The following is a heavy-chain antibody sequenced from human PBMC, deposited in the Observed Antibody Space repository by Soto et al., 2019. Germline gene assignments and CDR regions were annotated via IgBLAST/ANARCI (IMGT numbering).Heavy chain of an antibody. D-gene: IGHD1-26*01. CDR2: ISTYNGKT. CDR3: ARLLTEGATYREDAFDM. CDR1: GYTFTSHG. V-gene: IGHV1-18*01. J-gene: IGHJ3*02. Sequence: QLQLVQSGGEVKTPGASVKVSCTTSGYTFTSHGISWVRQAPGQGLEWMGWISTYNGKTDYAQKFQGRVTMTADTPTSTVYMEVRSLRSDDTAVYYCARLLTEGATYREDAFDMWGQGTKVTVSS.